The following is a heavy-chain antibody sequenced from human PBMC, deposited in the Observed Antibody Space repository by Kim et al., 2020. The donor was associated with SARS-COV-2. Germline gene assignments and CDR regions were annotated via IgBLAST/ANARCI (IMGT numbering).Heavy chain of an antibody. CDR2: ISSNGGST. V-gene: IGHV3-64D*06. CDR3: VKGTSGLRYFDWLSDAFDI. Sequence: GGSLRLSCSASGFTFSSYAMHWVRQAPGKGLEYVSAISSNGGSTYYADSVKGRFTISRDNSKNTLYLQMSSLRAEDTAVYYCVKGTSGLRYFDWLSDAFDIWGQGTMVTVSS. D-gene: IGHD3-9*01. CDR1: GFTFSSYA. J-gene: IGHJ3*02.